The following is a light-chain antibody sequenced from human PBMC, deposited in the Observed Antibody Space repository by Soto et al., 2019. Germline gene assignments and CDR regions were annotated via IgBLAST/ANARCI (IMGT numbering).Light chain of an antibody. Sequence: DIVMTQSPDSLAVSLGERATINCKSSQSVLYNYNNKNYLAWYQQKPGQPPKLLIYWASTRASGVPDRFSGSGSGTDCTLTIDSLQDEDVAVYYCQHSDSAPSAFGQGTNLEIK. CDR2: WAS. V-gene: IGKV4-1*01. CDR3: QHSDSAPSA. CDR1: QSVLYNYNNKNY. J-gene: IGKJ2*01.